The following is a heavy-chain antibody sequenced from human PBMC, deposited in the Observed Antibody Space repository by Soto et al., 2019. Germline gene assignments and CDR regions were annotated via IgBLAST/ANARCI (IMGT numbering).Heavy chain of an antibody. J-gene: IGHJ4*02. V-gene: IGHV3-30*18. CDR3: AKDQEGGPFDF. Sequence: GGSLRLSCAASGFTFSSYGMHWVRQAPGKGLEWVAVISYDGSNKYYADSVKGRFTISRDNSKNTLYLQMNSLRAEDTAVYYCAKDQEGGPFDFWGQGPLVTVSS. CDR1: GFTFSSYG. CDR2: ISYDGSNK. D-gene: IGHD3-16*01.